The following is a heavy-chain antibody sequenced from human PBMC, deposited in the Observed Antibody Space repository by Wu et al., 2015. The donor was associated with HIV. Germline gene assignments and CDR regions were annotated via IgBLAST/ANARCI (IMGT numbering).Heavy chain of an antibody. J-gene: IGHJ4*02. V-gene: IGHV1-2*02. D-gene: IGHD6-19*01. CDR3: ARDMGTVAGTSFNYFDY. CDR1: GYTFTGYY. CDR2: INPNSGGT. Sequence: QVQLVQSGAEVKKPGASVKVSCKASGYTFTGYYMHWVRQAPGQGLEWMGWINPNSGGTNYAQKFQGRVTMTRDTSISTAYMELSRLRSDDTAVYYCARDMGTVAGTSFNYFDYWGQGTLVTVSS.